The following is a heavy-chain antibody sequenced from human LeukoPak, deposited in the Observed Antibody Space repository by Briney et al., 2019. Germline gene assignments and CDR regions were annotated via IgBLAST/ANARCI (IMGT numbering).Heavy chain of an antibody. CDR2: IIPIFGTA. V-gene: IGHV1-69*05. D-gene: IGHD3-10*01. Sequence: SVKVSCKASGGTFSNYAITWVRQAPGQGLEWMGGIIPIFGTANYSQKFQGRVTITTDESTSTAYMVLSSLRSEDTAVYYCARVGAYYYGSGTYEDYWGRGTLVTVSS. J-gene: IGHJ4*02. CDR3: ARVGAYYYGSGTYEDY. CDR1: GGTFSNYA.